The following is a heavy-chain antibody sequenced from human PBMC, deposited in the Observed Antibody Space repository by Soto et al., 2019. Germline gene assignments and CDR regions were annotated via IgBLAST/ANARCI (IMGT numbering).Heavy chain of an antibody. CDR3: TLVAVAAGLFDY. V-gene: IGHV3-15*01. J-gene: IGHJ4*02. CDR2: IKSKTDGGTT. Sequence: EVQLVESGGGLVKPGGSLRLSCAASGFTFSNAWISWVRQAPGKGLEWVGRIKSKTDGGTTDYAAPVKSRFTISRDESKNTLYLQMNSLKTEDSAVYYCTLVAVAAGLFDYWGQGTLVTVSS. D-gene: IGHD2-15*01. CDR1: GFTFSNAW.